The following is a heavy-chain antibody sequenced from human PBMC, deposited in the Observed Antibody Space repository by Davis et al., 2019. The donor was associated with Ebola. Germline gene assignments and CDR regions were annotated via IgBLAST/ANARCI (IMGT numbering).Heavy chain of an antibody. V-gene: IGHV4-39*01. CDR3: ASYSSSWPLNWFDP. D-gene: IGHD6-13*01. CDR1: GGSISSSSYY. CDR2: IYYSGST. J-gene: IGHJ5*02. Sequence: SETLSLTCTVSGGSISSSSYYWGWIRQPPGKGLEWIGSIYYSGSTYYNPSLKSRVTISVDTSKNQFSLKLSSVTAADTAVYYCASYSSSWPLNWFDPWGQGTLVTVSS.